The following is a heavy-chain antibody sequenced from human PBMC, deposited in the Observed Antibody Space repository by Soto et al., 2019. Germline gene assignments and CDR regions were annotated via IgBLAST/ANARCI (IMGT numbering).Heavy chain of an antibody. CDR1: GGSVSSGSYY. Sequence: SETLSLTCTVSGGSVSSGSYYWSWIRQPPGKGLEWIGYIYYSVSTNYNPSLKSRVTISVDTSKNQFSLKVSSVTAADTAVYYCASYSSGWYDVIYWGQGTLVTVSS. J-gene: IGHJ4*02. V-gene: IGHV4-61*01. D-gene: IGHD6-19*01. CDR3: ASYSSGWYDVIY. CDR2: IYYSVST.